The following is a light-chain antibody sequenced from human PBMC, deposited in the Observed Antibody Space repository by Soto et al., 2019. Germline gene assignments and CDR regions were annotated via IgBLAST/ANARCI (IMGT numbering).Light chain of an antibody. CDR3: QQYDSSPTT. J-gene: IGKJ4*01. CDR2: GTS. V-gene: IGKV3-20*01. CDR1: QSVRSSH. Sequence: EIVLTQSPGTLSLSPGERATLSCRASQSVRSSHLAWYQQKPGQAPRLLMYGTSSRATGIPDRFSGSGSGTDFTLTISRLEPEDFAVYYCQQYDSSPTTFGGGTKVDIK.